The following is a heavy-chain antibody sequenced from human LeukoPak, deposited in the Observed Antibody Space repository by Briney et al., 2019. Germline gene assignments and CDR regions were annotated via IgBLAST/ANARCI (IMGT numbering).Heavy chain of an antibody. CDR3: AHSLYQEQVLSY. CDR2: IYWNDDK. J-gene: IGHJ4*02. D-gene: IGHD1-26*01. CDR1: GFSLSTSGVG. V-gene: IGHV2-5*01. Sequence: SGPTLVKPTQTLTLTCTFSGFSLSTSGVGVGWIRQPPGKALEWLSLIYWNDDKRYSPSLKSRLTITKDTSKNQVVLTMTNMDPVDTATYYCAHSLYQEQVLSYWGQGTLVTVSS.